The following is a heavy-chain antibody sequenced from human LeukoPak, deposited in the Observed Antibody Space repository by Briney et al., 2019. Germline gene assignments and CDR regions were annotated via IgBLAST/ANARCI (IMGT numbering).Heavy chain of an antibody. V-gene: IGHV4-34*01. CDR3: ARGRRSGSYLGY. CDR2: INHSGST. J-gene: IGHJ4*02. Sequence: KASETLSLTCAVYGGSFSGYYWSWIRQPPGKGLEWIGEINHSGSTNYNPSLKSRVTISVDTSKNQFSLKLSPVTAADTAVYYCARGRRSGSYLGYWGQGTLVTVSS. CDR1: GGSFSGYY. D-gene: IGHD1-26*01.